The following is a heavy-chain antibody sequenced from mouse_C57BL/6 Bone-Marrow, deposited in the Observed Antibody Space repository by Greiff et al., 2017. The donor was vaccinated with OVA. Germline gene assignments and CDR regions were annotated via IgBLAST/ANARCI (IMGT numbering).Heavy chain of an antibody. CDR2: IYPRSGNT. D-gene: IGHD1-1*01. V-gene: IGHV1-81*01. J-gene: IGHJ2*01. CDR3: ARSHYYGSSYGY. Sequence: VQLQESGAELARPGASVKLSCKASGYTFTSYGISWVKQRTGQGLEWIGEIYPRSGNTYYNEKFKGKATLTADKSSSTAYMELRSLTSEDSAVYFCARSHYYGSSYGYWGQGTTLTVSS. CDR1: GYTFTSYG.